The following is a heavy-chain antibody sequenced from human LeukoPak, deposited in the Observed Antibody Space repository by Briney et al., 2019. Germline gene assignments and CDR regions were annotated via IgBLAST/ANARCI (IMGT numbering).Heavy chain of an antibody. CDR2: IKEDGSEK. V-gene: IGHV3-7*01. Sequence: GGSLRLSCAASGFTFSNYWMNWVRQAPGKGLEWVANIKEDGSEKIYVDSVKGRFTISRDNSKNSLYLQINNLRAEDTAVYYCTRNRGTDYWGQGTLVTVS. CDR1: GFTFSNYW. CDR3: TRNRGTDY. D-gene: IGHD1-1*01. J-gene: IGHJ4*02.